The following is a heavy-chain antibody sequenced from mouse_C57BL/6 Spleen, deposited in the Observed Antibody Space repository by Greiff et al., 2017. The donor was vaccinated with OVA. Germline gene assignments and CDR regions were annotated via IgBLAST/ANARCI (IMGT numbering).Heavy chain of an antibody. J-gene: IGHJ1*03. V-gene: IGHV3-6*01. CDR3: ARIYYDYDDSYWYFDV. CDR1: GYSITSGYY. Sequence: ESGPGLVKPSQSLSLTCSVTGYSITSGYYWNWIRQFPGNNLEWMGYISYDGSNNYNPSLKNRISITRDTSKNQFFLKLNSVTTEDTATYYCARIYYDYDDSYWYFDVWGTGTTVTVSS. CDR2: ISYDGSN. D-gene: IGHD2-4*01.